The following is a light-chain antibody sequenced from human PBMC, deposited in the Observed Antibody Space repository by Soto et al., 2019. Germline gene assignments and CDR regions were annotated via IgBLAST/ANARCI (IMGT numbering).Light chain of an antibody. Sequence: EVVMTQSPVTLSVSPGDTATLSCRSSQSVGRNLAWYQQKPGQAPRLLLYGSSTRATGIPARFSGSGSGTEFTLTISSLQSEDFAVYYCQHYDNWPPWTFGQGTKV. CDR1: QSVGRN. CDR2: GSS. CDR3: QHYDNWPPWT. V-gene: IGKV3-15*01. J-gene: IGKJ1*01.